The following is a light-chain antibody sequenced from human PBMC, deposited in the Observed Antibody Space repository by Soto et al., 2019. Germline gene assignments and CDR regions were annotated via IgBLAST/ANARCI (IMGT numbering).Light chain of an antibody. CDR1: SSDVGGYNY. J-gene: IGLJ1*01. Sequence: QSALTQPRSVSGSPGQSVTISCTGTSSDVGGYNYVSWYQQYPGKAPRLIIYDVNKRPSGVPDRFSGSKSGNTASLIVSGLQAEDEADYYCCSYARSPYVFGTGTKLTVL. CDR3: CSYARSPYV. V-gene: IGLV2-11*01. CDR2: DVN.